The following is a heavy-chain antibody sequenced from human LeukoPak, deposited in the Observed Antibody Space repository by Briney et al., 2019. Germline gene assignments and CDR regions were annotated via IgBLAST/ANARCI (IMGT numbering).Heavy chain of an antibody. D-gene: IGHD3-22*01. J-gene: IGHJ4*02. CDR3: ARVYYSSGYLAFDY. Sequence: GGPLRLSCAASGFTFSSYSMNWVRQAPGKGLEWVSSISSSSSYIYYADSVKGRFTISRDNSKNTLYLQMNSLRVEDTAVYYWARVYYSSGYLAFDYWGQGTLVNVSS. CDR1: GFTFSSYS. CDR2: ISSSSSYI. V-gene: IGHV3-21*04.